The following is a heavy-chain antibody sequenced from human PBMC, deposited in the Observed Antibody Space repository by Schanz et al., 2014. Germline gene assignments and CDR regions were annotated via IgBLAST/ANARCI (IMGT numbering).Heavy chain of an antibody. J-gene: IGHJ6*02. Sequence: EVQLLESGGGLVQPGGSLRLSCAASKFTFSNYAMSWVRQAPGKGLEWVSSISGSGGGTYYADSVKGRFTVSRDNSKNTLYLQMNSLRVEDTAEYYCAKNWKGHHITGRPGWSDGMDVWGQGTTVTVSS. CDR1: KFTFSNYA. CDR2: ISGSGGGT. CDR3: AKNWKGHHITGRPGWSDGMDV. D-gene: IGHD6-6*01. V-gene: IGHV3-23*01.